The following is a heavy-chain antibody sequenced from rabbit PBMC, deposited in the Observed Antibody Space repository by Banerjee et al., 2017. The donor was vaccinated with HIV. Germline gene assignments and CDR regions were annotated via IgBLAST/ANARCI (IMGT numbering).Heavy chain of an antibody. Sequence: QSLEESGGGLVKPEGSLTLTCKASGFDLSNYYCMHWVRQAPGKGLEWIAYIYPDYGTADYASWVNGRFTISVDNAQNTVYLQMTSLTGADTATYFCAREESDGGGHLKLWGPGTLVTVS. J-gene: IGHJ4*01. D-gene: IGHD2-1*01. CDR1: GFDLSNYYC. CDR3: AREESDGGGHLKL. V-gene: IGHV1S43*01. CDR2: IYPDYGTA.